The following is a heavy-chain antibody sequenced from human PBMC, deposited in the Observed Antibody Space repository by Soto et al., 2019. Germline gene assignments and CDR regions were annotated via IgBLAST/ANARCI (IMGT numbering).Heavy chain of an antibody. CDR3: ARARTSSAVDFDY. D-gene: IGHD6-19*01. CDR2: SYYTGNT. V-gene: IGHV4-59*01. CDR1: GGSISSYY. Sequence: LSLTCTVSGGSISSYYWSWIRQPPGKGLEWIGYSYYTGNTNYNPSLKSRVTISVDTSKNQFSLKLTSLPAADTAVYYCARARTSSAVDFDYWGQGTLVTVSS. J-gene: IGHJ4*02.